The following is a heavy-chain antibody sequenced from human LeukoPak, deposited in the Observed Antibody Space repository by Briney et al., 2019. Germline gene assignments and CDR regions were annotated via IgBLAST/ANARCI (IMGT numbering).Heavy chain of an antibody. CDR3: ARVTGYVMEDYFDY. V-gene: IGHV4-59*01. CDR2: IYYSGST. D-gene: IGHD6-13*01. CDR1: GGSISSYY. J-gene: IGHJ4*02. Sequence: SETLSLTCTVSGGSISSYYWSWLRQPPGKGLEWIGYIYYSGSTNYNPSLKSRVTISVDTSKNQFSLRLSSVTAADTAVYYCARVTGYVMEDYFDYWGQGTLVTVSS.